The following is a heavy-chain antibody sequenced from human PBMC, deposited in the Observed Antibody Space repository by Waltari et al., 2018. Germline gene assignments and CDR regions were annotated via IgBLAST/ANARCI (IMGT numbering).Heavy chain of an antibody. CDR2: ISGSGGST. D-gene: IGHD3-16*01. J-gene: IGHJ4*02. V-gene: IGHV3-23*01. Sequence: EVQLLESGGGLVQPGGSLRLSCAASGFTFSSYVMSWVRQAPGKGLEWVSAISGSGGSTYYADSVKGRFTISRDNSKNTLYLQMNSLRAEDTAVYYCAKDKVGGDIFDYWGQGTLVTVSS. CDR3: AKDKVGGDIFDY. CDR1: GFTFSSYV.